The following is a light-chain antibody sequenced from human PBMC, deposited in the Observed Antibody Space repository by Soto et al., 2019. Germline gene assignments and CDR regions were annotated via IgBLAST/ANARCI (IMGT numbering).Light chain of an antibody. CDR1: QSINIY. Sequence: IQMTQSPSSLSASVGDRVTVTCRASQSINIYLNWYQQKPGKAPTLLIYGASSLQSGVPSRFSGGGSRTDFTLTISSLQPEDFATYYCQHSYRSPYTFGQGTKLEIK. V-gene: IGKV1-39*01. J-gene: IGKJ2*01. CDR3: QHSYRSPYT. CDR2: GAS.